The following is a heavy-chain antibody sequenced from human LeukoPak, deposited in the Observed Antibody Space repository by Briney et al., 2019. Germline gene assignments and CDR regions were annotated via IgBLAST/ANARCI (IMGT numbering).Heavy chain of an antibody. V-gene: IGHV3-49*03. J-gene: IGHJ5*02. CDR3: TRDYYYDSSGYP. CDR2: IRSKAYGGTT. D-gene: IGHD3-22*01. Sequence: GGSLRLSCTASGFTFGDYAMSWFPQAPGKGLEWVGFIRSKAYGGTTEYAASVKGRFTISRDDSKSIAYLQMNSLKTEDTAVYYCTRDYYYDSSGYPWGQGTLVTVSP. CDR1: GFTFGDYA.